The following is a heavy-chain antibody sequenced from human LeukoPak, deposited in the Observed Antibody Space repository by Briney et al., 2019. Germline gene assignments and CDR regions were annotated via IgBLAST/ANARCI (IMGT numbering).Heavy chain of an antibody. Sequence: ASVKVSCKASGYTFTGYYMHWVRQAPGQGLEWMGWINPNSSGTNYARKFQGRVTMTRDTSISTAYMELSRLRSDDTAVYYCARVPRGVAAGYYFDCWGQGILVTVSS. J-gene: IGHJ4*02. CDR2: INPNSSGT. V-gene: IGHV1-2*02. D-gene: IGHD6-13*01. CDR3: ARVPRGVAAGYYFDC. CDR1: GYTFTGYY.